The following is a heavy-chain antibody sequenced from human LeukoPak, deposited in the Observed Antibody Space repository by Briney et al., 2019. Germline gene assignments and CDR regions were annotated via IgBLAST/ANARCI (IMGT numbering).Heavy chain of an antibody. J-gene: IGHJ5*02. Sequence: GGSLRLSCAASGFTLSSYAMSWVRQAPGKGLEWVSAISSGDGSTYYADSVKGRFTISRDNSKNTLYLQMNGLRADDTAIYYCATRLLLFVHWGQGTLVTVSS. CDR3: ATRLLLFVH. CDR1: GFTLSSYA. CDR2: ISSGDGST. V-gene: IGHV3-23*01. D-gene: IGHD3-22*01.